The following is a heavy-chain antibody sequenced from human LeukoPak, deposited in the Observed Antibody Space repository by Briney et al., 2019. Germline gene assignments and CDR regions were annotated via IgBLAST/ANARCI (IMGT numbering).Heavy chain of an antibody. D-gene: IGHD4-17*01. V-gene: IGHV3-30*04. J-gene: IGHJ4*02. CDR1: GFTFSSYA. CDR2: ISYDGSNK. Sequence: GGSLRLSCAASGFTFSSYAMHWVRQAPGKGLEWVAVISYDGSNKYYADSVKGRFTISRDNSKDTLYLQMNSLRAGDTAVYYCARDWEDYVLDYWGQGTLVTVSS. CDR3: ARDWEDYVLDY.